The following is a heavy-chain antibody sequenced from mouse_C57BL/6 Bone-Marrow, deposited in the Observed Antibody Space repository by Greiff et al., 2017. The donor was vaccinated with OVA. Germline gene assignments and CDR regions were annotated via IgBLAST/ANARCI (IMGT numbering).Heavy chain of an antibody. CDR2: INPNNGGT. D-gene: IGHD1-1*01. V-gene: IGHV1-22*01. Sequence: VQLQQSGPELVKPGASVKMSCKASGYTFTDYNMHWVKQSHGKSLEWIGYINPNNGGTSYNQKFKGKATLTVDKSSSTAYMELRSLTSEDSAVYYCARGGYYGSSPWYFDVWGTGTTVTVSS. CDR3: ARGGYYGSSPWYFDV. J-gene: IGHJ1*03. CDR1: GYTFTDYN.